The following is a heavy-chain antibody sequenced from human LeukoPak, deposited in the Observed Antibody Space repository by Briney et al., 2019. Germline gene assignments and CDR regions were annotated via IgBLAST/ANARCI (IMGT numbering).Heavy chain of an antibody. Sequence: ASVKVSCKASGYTFTSYGISWVRQAPGQGLEWMGWISAYNGNTNYAQKLQGRVTMTTDTSTSTAYMELRSLRSDDTAGYYCGTYYYGSGSYGPVDYWGQGTLVTVSS. J-gene: IGHJ4*02. CDR3: GTYYYGSGSYGPVDY. V-gene: IGHV1-18*01. CDR2: ISAYNGNT. D-gene: IGHD3-10*01. CDR1: GYTFTSYG.